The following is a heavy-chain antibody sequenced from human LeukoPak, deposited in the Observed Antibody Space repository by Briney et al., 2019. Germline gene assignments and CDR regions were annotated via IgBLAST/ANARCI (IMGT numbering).Heavy chain of an antibody. CDR1: GGSISSGDYY. V-gene: IGHV4-30-4*01. CDR3: ARSPLVRGVRAGYFDY. J-gene: IGHJ4*02. Sequence: SETLSLTCTVSGGSISSGDYYWSWIRQPPGKGLEWIGYIYYSGSTYYNPSLKSRVTISVDTSKNQFSLKLSSVTAADTAVYYCARSPLVRGVRAGYFDYWGQGTLVTVSS. D-gene: IGHD3-10*01. CDR2: IYYSGST.